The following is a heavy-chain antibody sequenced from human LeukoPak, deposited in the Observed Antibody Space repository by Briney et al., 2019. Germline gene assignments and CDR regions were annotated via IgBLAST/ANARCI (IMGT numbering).Heavy chain of an antibody. CDR3: ARDREGYPDY. CDR1: GFTSSSYE. CDR2: ISSSGSTI. V-gene: IGHV3-48*03. Sequence: PGGSLRLSCAASGFTSSSYEMNWVRQAPGKGLEWVSYISSSGSTIYYADSVKGRFTISRDNAKNSLYLQMNSLRAEDTAVYYCARDREGYPDYWGQGTLVTVSS. J-gene: IGHJ4*02. D-gene: IGHD1-1*01.